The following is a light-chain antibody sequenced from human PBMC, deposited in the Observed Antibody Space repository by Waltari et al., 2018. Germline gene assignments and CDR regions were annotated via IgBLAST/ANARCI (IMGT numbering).Light chain of an antibody. CDR1: QTVMTTY. V-gene: IGKV3-20*01. CDR3: QQYDISPLT. J-gene: IGKJ4*01. CDR2: GAS. Sequence: EIVLTQSPGTLSLSPGERATLSCRASQTVMTTYLAWYQQKPGQAPTLLIYGASSRATGIPDRFSGSVSGTDFSLTISSLEPEDFAVYYCQQYDISPLTFGGGTKVEIK.